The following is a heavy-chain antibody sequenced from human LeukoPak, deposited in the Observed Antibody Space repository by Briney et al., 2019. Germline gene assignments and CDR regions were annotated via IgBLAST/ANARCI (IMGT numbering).Heavy chain of an antibody. CDR1: GFTFTSYA. CDR3: AKYSYLAAAGSVDC. J-gene: IGHJ4*02. D-gene: IGHD6-13*01. CDR2: ISGDGGNT. V-gene: IGHV3-23*01. Sequence: GGSLRLSCAASGFTFTSYAMNWVRQAPGKGLEWVSAISGDGGNTYYADSVKGRFTISRDNSKKTLYLQMNSLRTEDTAMYYCAKYSYLAAAGSVDCWGQGTLVTVSS.